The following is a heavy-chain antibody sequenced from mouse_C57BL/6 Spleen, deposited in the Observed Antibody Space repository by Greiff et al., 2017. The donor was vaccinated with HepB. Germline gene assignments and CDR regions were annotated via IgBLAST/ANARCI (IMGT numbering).Heavy chain of an antibody. J-gene: IGHJ2*01. D-gene: IGHD4-1*01. CDR3: ARSDWEGDYFDY. CDR1: GYTFTDYN. Sequence: VQLQQSGPELVKPGASVKIPCKASGYTFTDYNMDWVKQSHGKSLEWIGDITPNNVGTIYNQKVKGKATLTVDKSSSTADMELRSLTSEDTAVYYCARSDWEGDYFDYWGQGTTLTVSS. V-gene: IGHV1-18*01. CDR2: ITPNNVGT.